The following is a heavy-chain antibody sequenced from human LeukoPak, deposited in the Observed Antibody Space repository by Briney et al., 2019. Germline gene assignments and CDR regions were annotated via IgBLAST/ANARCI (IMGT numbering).Heavy chain of an antibody. Sequence: SETLSLTCTVSGGSISSSSYYWGWIRQPPGKGLEWIGSIYYSGSTYYNPSLRSRVTISVGTSKNQFSLKLSFVTASDTAVYYCAVVTTTTFDYWGQGTLVTVSS. CDR3: AVVTTTTFDY. CDR2: IYYSGST. CDR1: GGSISSSSYY. D-gene: IGHD4-23*01. V-gene: IGHV4-39*01. J-gene: IGHJ4*02.